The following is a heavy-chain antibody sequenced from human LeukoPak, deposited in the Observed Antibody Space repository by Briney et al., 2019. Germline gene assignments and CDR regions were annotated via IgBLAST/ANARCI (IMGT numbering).Heavy chain of an antibody. CDR2: ISYDGSNK. D-gene: IGHD3-22*01. CDR1: GFTFSSYA. V-gene: IGHV3-30-3*01. Sequence: TRGSLRLSCAASGFTFSSYAMHWVRQAPGKGLEWVAVISYDGSNKYYADSVKGRFTISRDNSKNTLYLQMNSLRAEDTAVYYCARDHNYYDSSGYYYGEDYWGQGTLVTVSS. CDR3: ARDHNYYDSSGYYYGEDY. J-gene: IGHJ4*02.